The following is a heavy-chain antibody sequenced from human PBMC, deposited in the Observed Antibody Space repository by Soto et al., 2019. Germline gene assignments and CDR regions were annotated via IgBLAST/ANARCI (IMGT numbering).Heavy chain of an antibody. V-gene: IGHV3-73*01. J-gene: IGHJ4*02. Sequence: EVQLVESGGGLVQPGGSLKLSCAASGFTFSGSAMHWVRQASGKGLEWVDRIRSKANSYATAYAASVKGRFTISRDDSKNTAYLQMNSLKTEDTAVYYCTRFEGYCSSTSCYVFDYWGQGTLVTVSS. CDR1: GFTFSGSA. D-gene: IGHD2-2*01. CDR2: IRSKANSYAT. CDR3: TRFEGYCSSTSCYVFDY.